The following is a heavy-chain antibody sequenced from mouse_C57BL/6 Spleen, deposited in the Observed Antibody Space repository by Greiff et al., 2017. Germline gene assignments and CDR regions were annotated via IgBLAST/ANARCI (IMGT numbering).Heavy chain of an antibody. J-gene: IGHJ2*01. Sequence: QVQLQQPGAELVMPGASVKLSCKASGYTFTSYWMHWVKQRPGQGLEWIGEIDPSDSYTNYNQKFKGKSTLTVDKSSSTAYMQLSSLTSEDSAVYYCARLATTVVATRYFDYWGQGTTLTVSS. D-gene: IGHD1-1*01. CDR2: IDPSDSYT. V-gene: IGHV1-69*01. CDR1: GYTFTSYW. CDR3: ARLATTVVATRYFDY.